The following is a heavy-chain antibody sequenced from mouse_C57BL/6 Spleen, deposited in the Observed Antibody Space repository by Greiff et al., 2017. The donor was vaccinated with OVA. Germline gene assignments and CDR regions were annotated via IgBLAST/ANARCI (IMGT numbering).Heavy chain of an antibody. CDR1: GYTFTGYW. CDR3: ARGGAWDARHAMDY. D-gene: IGHD4-1*01. CDR2: ILPGSGST. J-gene: IGHJ4*01. Sequence: QVQLQQSGAELMKPGASVTLSCKATGYTFTGYWIEWVKQRPGHGLEWIGEILPGSGSTNYNEKFKGKATFTADTSSNTAYMQISSLTTEDSAIYYCARGGAWDARHAMDYWGQGTSVTVSS. V-gene: IGHV1-9*01.